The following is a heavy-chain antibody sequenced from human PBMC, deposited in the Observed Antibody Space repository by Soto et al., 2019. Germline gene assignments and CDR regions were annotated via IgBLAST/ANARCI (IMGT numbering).Heavy chain of an antibody. D-gene: IGHD5-18*01. CDR2: ISWDGGST. CDR3: AKDLGYSYGHYYGMDV. Sequence: PGGSLRLSCAASGFTFDDYTMHWVRQAPGKGLEWVSLISWDGGSTYYADSVKGRFTISRDNSKNSLYLQMNSLRTEDTALYYCAKDLGYSYGHYYGMDVWGQGTTVTVSS. J-gene: IGHJ6*02. CDR1: GFTFDDYT. V-gene: IGHV3-43*01.